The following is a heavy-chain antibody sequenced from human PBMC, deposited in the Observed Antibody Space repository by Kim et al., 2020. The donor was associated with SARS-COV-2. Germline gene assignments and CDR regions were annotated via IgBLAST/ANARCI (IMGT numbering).Heavy chain of an antibody. D-gene: IGHD4-17*01. J-gene: IGHJ6*02. V-gene: IGHV3-9*01. CDR3: AKDRGGNYGVYYYYYGMDV. Sequence: GRFTISRDNAKNSLYLQMNSLRAEDTALYYCAKDRGGNYGVYYYYYGMDVWGQGTTVTVSS.